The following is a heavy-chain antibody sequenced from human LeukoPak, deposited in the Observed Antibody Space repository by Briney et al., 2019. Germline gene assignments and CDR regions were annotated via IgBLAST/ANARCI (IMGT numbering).Heavy chain of an antibody. D-gene: IGHD4-17*01. CDR1: TFTFSSYA. J-gene: IGHJ5*01. CDR3: ARGAYGDYDS. Sequence: GGSLRLSCAASTFTFSSYAMSWVRRAPGEGMEWVSAISAGADGTYYADAVQGRFTISRDNSKNTLFLQMSGLRAEDTAVYFCARGAYGDYDSWGQGTLVTVSS. CDR2: ISAGADGT. V-gene: IGHV3-23*01.